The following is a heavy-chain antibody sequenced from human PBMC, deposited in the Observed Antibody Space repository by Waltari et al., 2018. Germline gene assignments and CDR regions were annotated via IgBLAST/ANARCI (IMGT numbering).Heavy chain of an antibody. J-gene: IGHJ3*02. CDR3: ARDPETYYYDSSGYYFRAFDI. CDR2: ISAYNGNT. CDR1: GYTFTSYG. D-gene: IGHD3-22*01. Sequence: QVQLVQSGAEVKKPGASVKVSCKASGYTFTSYGISWVRQAPGKGLEWMGWISAYNGNTNYAQKLQGRVTMTTDTSTSTAYMELRSLRSDDTAVYYCARDPETYYYDSSGYYFRAFDIWGQGTMVTVSS. V-gene: IGHV1-18*01.